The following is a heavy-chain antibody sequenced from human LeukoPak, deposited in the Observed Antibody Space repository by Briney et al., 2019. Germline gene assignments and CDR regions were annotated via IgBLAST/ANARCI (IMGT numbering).Heavy chain of an antibody. Sequence: PGGSLRLSCAASGFTFSSYTMNWVRQAPRRGLEWVSLISRSSAYTYYADSVKGRFTISRDNAKNSLYLQMNSLRAKDTAVYYCARDPLTGTTGWFDPWGQGTLVTVSS. D-gene: IGHD1-7*01. CDR3: ARDPLTGTTGWFDP. J-gene: IGHJ5*02. V-gene: IGHV3-21*01. CDR1: GFTFSSYT. CDR2: ISRSSAYT.